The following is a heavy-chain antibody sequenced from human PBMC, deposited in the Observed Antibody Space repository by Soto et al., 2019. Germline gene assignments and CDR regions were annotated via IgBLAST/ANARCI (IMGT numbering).Heavy chain of an antibody. Sequence: QVQLVQSGAEVKKPGSSVKVSCKGSGGTFNRYTITWVRQAPGHGLEWMGRIIPMFVIASYAQNFQGRVTITADKSTITAYMELSSLRSEETAVYYCARDSCRSDVVPAAISARGGWGQGTTVTVSS. V-gene: IGHV1-69*08. CDR3: ARDSCRSDVVPAAISARGG. J-gene: IGHJ6*02. CDR2: IIPMFVIA. CDR1: GGTFNRYT. D-gene: IGHD2-2*01.